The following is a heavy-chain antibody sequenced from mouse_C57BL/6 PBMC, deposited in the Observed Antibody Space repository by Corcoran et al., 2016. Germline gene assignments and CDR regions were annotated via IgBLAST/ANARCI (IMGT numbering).Heavy chain of an antibody. D-gene: IGHD2-5*01. J-gene: IGHJ1*03. CDR3: ARDSNWYFDV. CDR1: GYTFTTSG. CDR2: MNIYSGVP. V-gene: IGHV9-3*01. Sequence: QIQLVQSGPELKKPGETVKISCKASGYTFTTSGMSWMKQAPGKGLKWMGWMNIYSGVPTYADDFKGRFALSLETSASTAYLEINNLKSEDTATYFCARDSNWYFDVWGIGTTVTVSS.